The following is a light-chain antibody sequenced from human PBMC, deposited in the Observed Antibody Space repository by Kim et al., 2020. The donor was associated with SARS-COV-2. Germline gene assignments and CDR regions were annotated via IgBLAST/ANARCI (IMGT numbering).Light chain of an antibody. J-gene: IGKJ1*01. V-gene: IGKV3-20*01. Sequence: FPGERATLSCRASQSIRSNNLAWYQQKPGQSPRLLIYGASTRAPVIPERFSGSGSGTDFTLTISRLEPEDYAVYYCQQYGSSPRTFGQGTKVDIK. CDR2: GAS. CDR3: QQYGSSPRT. CDR1: QSIRSNN.